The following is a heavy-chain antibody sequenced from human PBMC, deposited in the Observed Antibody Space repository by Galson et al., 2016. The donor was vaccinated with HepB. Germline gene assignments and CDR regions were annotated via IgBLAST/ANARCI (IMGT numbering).Heavy chain of an antibody. CDR2: ISWNGGGT. J-gene: IGHJ6*02. V-gene: IGHV3-43D*04. CDR3: AKEIKGYDILSGHRLRGYYYGIDC. D-gene: IGHD3-9*01. CDR1: GFPFDDYA. Sequence: SLRLSCAASGFPFDDYAMHWVRQAPGKGLEWVSLISWNGGGTFYADSVKGRFTISRDNRKNSLHLQMNSLRAEDTALYYCAKEIKGYDILSGHRLRGYYYGIDCWGQGTTVTVSS.